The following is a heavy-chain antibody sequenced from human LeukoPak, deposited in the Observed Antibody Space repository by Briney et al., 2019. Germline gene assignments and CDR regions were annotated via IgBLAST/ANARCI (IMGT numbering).Heavy chain of an antibody. J-gene: IGHJ4*02. V-gene: IGHV3-43*01. CDR1: GFTFDDYT. Sequence: GGSLRLSWAASGFTFDDYTMHWVRQAAGKGLEWGSLISWDGGSTYYADSVKGRFTISRDNSKNSLYLQMNSLRTEDTALYYCAKGGLYGDYVGSFDYWGQGTLVTVSS. CDR3: AKGGLYGDYVGSFDY. D-gene: IGHD4-17*01. CDR2: ISWDGGST.